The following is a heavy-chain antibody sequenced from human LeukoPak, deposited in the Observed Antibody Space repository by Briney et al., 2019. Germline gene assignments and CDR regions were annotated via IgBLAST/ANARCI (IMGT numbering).Heavy chain of an antibody. CDR1: GGSINSYY. V-gene: IGHV4-59*08. D-gene: IGHD6-13*01. Sequence: SETLSLTCTVSGGSINSYYWSWIRQPPGKGLEWIGYISSSGSTNYNPSLKSRVTISVDTSKNQFSLKPTSVTAADTAVYYCARSHESSSRRSLSEFDPWGQGTLVTVSS. J-gene: IGHJ5*02. CDR2: ISSSGST. CDR3: ARSHESSSRRSLSEFDP.